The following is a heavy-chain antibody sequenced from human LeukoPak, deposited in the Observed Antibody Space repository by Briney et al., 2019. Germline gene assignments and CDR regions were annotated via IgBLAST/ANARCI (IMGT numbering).Heavy chain of an antibody. J-gene: IGHJ5*02. V-gene: IGHV6-1*01. CDR1: GDSVSSNSAA. CDR2: TYYMSKWYN. D-gene: IGHD1-14*01. CDR3: TRAGSRRFDP. Sequence: SQTLSLTCAISGDSVSSNSAAWNWIRQSPPRGLEWLGRTYYMSKWYNDYAVSVKSRITINPDTSKNQFSLQLNSVTPEDTAVYYCTRAGSRRFDPWGQGTLVTVSS.